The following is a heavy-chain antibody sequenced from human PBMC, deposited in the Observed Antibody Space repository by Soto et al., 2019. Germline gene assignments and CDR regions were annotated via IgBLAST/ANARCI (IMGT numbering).Heavy chain of an antibody. CDR2: ISAYNGKT. D-gene: IGHD6-13*01. Sequence: QVQLVQSGAEVKKPGASVKVSCKASGYTFTSYGISWVRQAPGQGLEWMGWISAYNGKTNYEQKLHGRVTTTTATSTSTAFMELRSLRSDDTAVYYCARAIAAAADCDYWGQGTLVTVSS. CDR1: GYTFTSYG. J-gene: IGHJ4*02. CDR3: ARAIAAAADCDY. V-gene: IGHV1-18*01.